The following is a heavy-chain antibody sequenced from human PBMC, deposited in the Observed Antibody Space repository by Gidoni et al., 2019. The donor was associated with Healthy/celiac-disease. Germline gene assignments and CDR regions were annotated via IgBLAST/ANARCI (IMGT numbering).Heavy chain of an antibody. D-gene: IGHD2-21*02. CDR3: ARARGRAVVTPDY. Sequence: QVQLVESGGGVVQPGRSRRLSCAASGFTFSSYAMHWVRQAPGKGLEWVAVISYDGSNKYYADSVKGRFTISRDNSKNTLYLQMNSLRAEDTAVYYCARARGRAVVTPDYWGQGTLVTVSS. V-gene: IGHV3-30-3*01. J-gene: IGHJ4*02. CDR1: GFTFSSYA. CDR2: ISYDGSNK.